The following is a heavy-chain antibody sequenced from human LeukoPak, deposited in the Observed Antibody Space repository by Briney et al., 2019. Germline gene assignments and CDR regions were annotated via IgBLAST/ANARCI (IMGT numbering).Heavy chain of an antibody. CDR3: ARARGEVAVDY. V-gene: IGHV4-34*01. CDR1: GGSFSGYY. J-gene: IGHJ4*02. D-gene: IGHD6-19*01. Sequence: SETLSLTCAVYGGSFSGYYWSWIRQPPGKGLEWIGEINHSGSTNYNPSLKSRVTISVDTSKNQFSLKLSSVTAADTGVYYCARARGEVAVDYWGQGTLVTVSS. CDR2: INHSGST.